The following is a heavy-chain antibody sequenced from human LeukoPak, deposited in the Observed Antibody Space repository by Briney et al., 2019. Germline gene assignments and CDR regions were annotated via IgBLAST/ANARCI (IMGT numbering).Heavy chain of an antibody. D-gene: IGHD3-22*01. V-gene: IGHV3-23*01. CDR1: GFPFCSYA. CDR3: AKKVYYDSSGYIDY. CDR2: ISGSGGST. Sequence: GSLRLSCAASGFPFCSYAMSWVRQAPGGGLEWVSAISGSGGSTYYADSVKGRFTISRDNSKNTLYLQMNSLRAEDTAVYYCAKKVYYDSSGYIDYWGQGTLVTVSS. J-gene: IGHJ4*02.